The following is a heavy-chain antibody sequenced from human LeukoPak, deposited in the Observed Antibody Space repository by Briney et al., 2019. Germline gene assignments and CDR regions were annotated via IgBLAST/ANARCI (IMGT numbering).Heavy chain of an antibody. Sequence: GASVKVSCKASGYTFTGYYMHWVRQAPGQGLEWMGWINPNSGGTNYAQKFQGRVTMTRDTSISTAYMELSRLRSDDTAVYYCARGSGNYYYYYYMDVWGKGTTVTVSS. CDR3: ARGSGNYYYYYYMDV. D-gene: IGHD1-26*01. J-gene: IGHJ6*03. V-gene: IGHV1-2*02. CDR2: INPNSGGT. CDR1: GYTFTGYY.